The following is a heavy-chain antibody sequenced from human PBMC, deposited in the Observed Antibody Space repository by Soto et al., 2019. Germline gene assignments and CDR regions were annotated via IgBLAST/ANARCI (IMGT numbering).Heavy chain of an antibody. CDR3: ARVNYDILTGYFYYFDY. D-gene: IGHD3-9*01. CDR2: ISAYNGNT. V-gene: IGHV1-18*01. Sequence: ASVKVSCKASGYTFTSYGISWVRQAPGQGLEWMGWISAYNGNTNYAQRLQGRVTMTTDTSTSTAYMELRSLRSDDTAVYYCARVNYDILTGYFYYFDYWGQGTLVTVSS. CDR1: GYTFTSYG. J-gene: IGHJ4*02.